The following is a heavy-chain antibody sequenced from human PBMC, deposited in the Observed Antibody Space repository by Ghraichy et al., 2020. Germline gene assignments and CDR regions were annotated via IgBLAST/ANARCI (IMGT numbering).Heavy chain of an antibody. V-gene: IGHV1-18*01. Sequence: ASVKVSCKASGYTFTSYGISWVRQAPGQGLEWMGWISAYNGNTNYAQKLQGRVTMTTDTSTSTAYMELRSLRSDDTAVYYCARDLRYYDYVWGSYRGFDYWGQGTLVTVSS. J-gene: IGHJ4*02. CDR2: ISAYNGNT. CDR1: GYTFTSYG. CDR3: ARDLRYYDYVWGSYRGFDY. D-gene: IGHD3-16*02.